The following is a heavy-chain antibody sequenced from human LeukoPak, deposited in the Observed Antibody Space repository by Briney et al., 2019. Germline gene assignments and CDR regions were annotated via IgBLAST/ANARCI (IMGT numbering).Heavy chain of an antibody. Sequence: GGSLRLSCTASGFAFGGYAMSWVRQAPGKGLEWVSSISGGSEDTYYAGSVKGRFTISRDNSKSTLYLQMNSLRAEDTAVYYCARTIAQYSNSGLSFSYGLDVWGQGTTVTVS. D-gene: IGHD1-7*01. V-gene: IGHV3-23*01. CDR2: ISGGSEDT. CDR1: GFAFGGYA. CDR3: ARTIAQYSNSGLSFSYGLDV. J-gene: IGHJ6*02.